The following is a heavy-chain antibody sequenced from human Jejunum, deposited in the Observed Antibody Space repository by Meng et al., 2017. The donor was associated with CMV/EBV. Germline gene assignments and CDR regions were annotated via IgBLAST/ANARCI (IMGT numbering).Heavy chain of an antibody. V-gene: IGHV4-34*02. CDR1: DGSFSGHY. Sequence: QVRLQLWAAGVLKHSETLSLGCAVYDGSFSGHYCSWIRQAPGKGLEWIGEINYSESMNYNPSLKSRVTLSVDVSRSQCSLKLRSVTAADGAVYYCARRVGSGKYYFDYWSQGGLVTVSS. CDR2: INYSESM. J-gene: IGHJ4*02. D-gene: IGHD3-10*01. CDR3: ARRVGSGKYYFDY.